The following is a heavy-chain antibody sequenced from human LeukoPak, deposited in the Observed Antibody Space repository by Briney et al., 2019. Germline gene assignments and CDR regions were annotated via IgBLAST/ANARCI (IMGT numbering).Heavy chain of an antibody. J-gene: IGHJ4*02. V-gene: IGHV3-30-3*01. CDR1: GFTFSSFA. CDR3: AREAALYGSGSSPEFFDF. CDR2: ISYDGSNK. D-gene: IGHD3-10*01. Sequence: PGRSLRLSCAASGFTFSSFAMHWVRQAPGKGLEWVAVISYDGSNKYYADSVKGRFTISRDNSKNTLYLQMNSLRAEDTAVYYCAREAALYGSGSSPEFFDFWGQGTLVTVSS.